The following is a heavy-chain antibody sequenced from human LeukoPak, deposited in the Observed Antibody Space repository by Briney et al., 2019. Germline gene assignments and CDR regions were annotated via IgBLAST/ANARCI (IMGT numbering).Heavy chain of an antibody. J-gene: IGHJ6*02. CDR1: GFTFSSYA. D-gene: IGHD6-19*01. Sequence: PGGSLRLSGAASGFTFSSYAMSWGRQAPGKGLEGVSGISGGGGSTYSADSVKGRFTISRDSSKNTLSLQMNSLRADDTAVYYCAKAIVVAGKSLYYYGMDVWGQGTTVTVSS. CDR3: AKAIVVAGKSLYYYGMDV. V-gene: IGHV3-23*01. CDR2: ISGGGGST.